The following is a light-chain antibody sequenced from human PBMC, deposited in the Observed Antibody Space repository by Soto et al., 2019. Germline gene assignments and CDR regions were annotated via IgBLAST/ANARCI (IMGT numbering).Light chain of an antibody. Sequence: EIVMTKSPATLSVSPGERATLSCRASQSVSSNLAWYQQKPGQAPRLLIYGASTRATGIPARFSGSGSGTEFTLTISSLQSEDLAVYYCQQYNNWPLYTFGQGTKLEIK. V-gene: IGKV3-15*01. CDR1: QSVSSN. CDR2: GAS. CDR3: QQYNNWPLYT. J-gene: IGKJ2*01.